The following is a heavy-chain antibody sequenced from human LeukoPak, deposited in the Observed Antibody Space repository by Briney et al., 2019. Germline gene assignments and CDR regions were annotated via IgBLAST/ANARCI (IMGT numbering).Heavy chain of an antibody. Sequence: GGSLRLSCAASGFTFSSYAMSWVRQAPGKGLEWVSAISGSGGSTYYADSVKGRFTISRDNSKNTLYLQMNSLRAEDTAVYYCAKVPPRTYSSLYYFDYWGQGTLVTVSS. D-gene: IGHD6-13*01. CDR2: ISGSGGST. V-gene: IGHV3-23*01. J-gene: IGHJ4*02. CDR3: AKVPPRTYSSLYYFDY. CDR1: GFTFSSYA.